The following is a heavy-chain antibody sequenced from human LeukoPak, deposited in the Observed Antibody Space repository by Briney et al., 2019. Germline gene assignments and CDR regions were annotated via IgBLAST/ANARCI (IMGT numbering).Heavy chain of an antibody. D-gene: IGHD4-17*01. CDR3: AREYTVTEGGQWFDP. CDR1: GGSICSYY. CDR2: IYYSGST. Sequence: SETLSLTCTVSGGSICSYYWSWIRQPPGKGLEWIGYIYYSGSTNYNPSLKSRVTISVDTSKNQFSLKLSSVTAADTAVYYCAREYTVTEGGQWFDPWGQGTLVTVSS. V-gene: IGHV4-59*01. J-gene: IGHJ5*02.